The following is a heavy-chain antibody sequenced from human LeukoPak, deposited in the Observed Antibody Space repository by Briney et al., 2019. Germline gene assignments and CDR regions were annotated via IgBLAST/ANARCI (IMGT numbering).Heavy chain of an antibody. Sequence: SETLSLTCTVSGGSISSYYWSWIRQPAGKGLEWIGRIYTSGSTNYNPSLKSRVTMSVDTSKNQLFLKLSSVTAADTAVYYCARGHSIAARRGHDYWGQGTLVTVSS. D-gene: IGHD6-6*01. CDR2: IYTSGST. J-gene: IGHJ4*02. V-gene: IGHV4-4*07. CDR1: GGSISSYY. CDR3: ARGHSIAARRGHDY.